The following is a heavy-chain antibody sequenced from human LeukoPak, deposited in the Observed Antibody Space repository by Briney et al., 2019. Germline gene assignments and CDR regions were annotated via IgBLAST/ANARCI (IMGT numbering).Heavy chain of an antibody. CDR2: IYTSGST. J-gene: IGHJ4*02. CDR3: ARGFGVVVAAIDY. D-gene: IGHD2-15*01. Sequence: SETLSLTCTVSSGSISSGSYYWSWIRQPAGKGLEWIGRIYTSGSTNYNPSLKSRVTISVDTSKNQFSLKLSSVTAADTAVYYCARGFGVVVAAIDYWGQGTLVTVSS. V-gene: IGHV4-61*02. CDR1: SGSISSGSYY.